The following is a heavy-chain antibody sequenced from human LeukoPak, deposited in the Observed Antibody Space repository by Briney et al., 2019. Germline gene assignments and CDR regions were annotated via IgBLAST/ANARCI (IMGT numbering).Heavy chain of an antibody. D-gene: IGHD3-10*01. J-gene: IGHJ4*02. V-gene: IGHV4-38-2*02. CDR3: ARGKEVITMLRGLKPGYYFDY. CDR1: GYSISSGYY. CDR2: IYHSGST. Sequence: SSETLSLTCTVSGYSISSGYYWGWIRQPPGKGLEWIGSIYHSGSTYYNPSLKSRVTISVDTSKNQFSLKLNSVTAADTAVYYCARGKEVITMLRGLKPGYYFDYWGQGTLVTVSS.